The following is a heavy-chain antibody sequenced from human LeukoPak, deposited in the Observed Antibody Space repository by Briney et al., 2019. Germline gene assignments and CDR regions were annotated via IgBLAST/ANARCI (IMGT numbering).Heavy chain of an antibody. V-gene: IGHV4-59*01. CDR3: ARDSSWGSMDY. CDR2: IYYSGST. D-gene: IGHD7-27*01. J-gene: IGHJ4*02. Sequence: SETLSLTCTVSGGSISSYYWSWIRQPPGKGLEWIGYIYYSGSTNYNPSLKSRVTISVDTSKNQSSLKLSSVTAADTAVYYCARDSSWGSMDYWGQGTLVTVSS. CDR1: GGSISSYY.